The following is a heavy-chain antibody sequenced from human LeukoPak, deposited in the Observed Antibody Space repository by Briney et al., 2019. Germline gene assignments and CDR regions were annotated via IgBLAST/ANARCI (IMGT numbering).Heavy chain of an antibody. D-gene: IGHD6-19*01. CDR2: ISNDGDT. CDR3: AGDKTTGGWYEFDY. J-gene: IGHJ4*02. CDR1: GFTVSSNY. V-gene: IGHV3-53*01. Sequence: PGGSLRLSCAASGFTVSSNYMSWVRQGPGKGLECVSVISNDGDTYYADSVKGRFTISGDTSKNTVSLQMNSLRAEDTAVYYCAGDKTTGGWYEFDYWGQGTLVTVSS.